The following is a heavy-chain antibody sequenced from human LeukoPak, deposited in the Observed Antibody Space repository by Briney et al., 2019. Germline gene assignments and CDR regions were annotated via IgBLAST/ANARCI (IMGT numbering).Heavy chain of an antibody. CDR1: GGSISSYY. CDR3: ARAVVLYYDGSGYSTRFDY. V-gene: IGHV4-59*01. CDR2: FYYSGST. D-gene: IGHD3-22*01. J-gene: IGHJ4*02. Sequence: SETLSPTCTVSGGSISSYYWSWIRQPPGKGLEWIGYFYYSGSTNYTPSLKSRVTISLDTSKNQFSLKLRSVTAADTAMYYCARAVVLYYDGSGYSTRFDYWGQGTLVTVSS.